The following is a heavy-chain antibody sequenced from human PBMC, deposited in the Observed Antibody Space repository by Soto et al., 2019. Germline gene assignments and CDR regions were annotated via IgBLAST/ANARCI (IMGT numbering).Heavy chain of an antibody. J-gene: IGHJ4*02. CDR1: GGTFSSYA. V-gene: IGHV1-69*13. CDR3: AGLKYSSGWDYYYFDY. D-gene: IGHD6-19*01. Sequence: ASVKVSCKASGGTFSSYAISWVRQAPGQGLEWMGGIIPIFGTANYAQKFQGRVTITADESTSTAYMELSSLRSEDTAVYYCAGLKYSSGWDYYYFDYWGQGTLVTVSS. CDR2: IIPIFGTA.